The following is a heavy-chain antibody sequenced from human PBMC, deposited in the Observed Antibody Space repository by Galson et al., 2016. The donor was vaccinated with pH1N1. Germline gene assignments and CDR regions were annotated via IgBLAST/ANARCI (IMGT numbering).Heavy chain of an antibody. Sequence: SLRLSCAASASTFGMYWMNWVRQAPGKGLEWVANINQDGSQKYYVDSVKGRFTISRDNAKNSVYLQMNSLRVEDTAVYYCVRAIAAAASYWGQGALVTVSS. CDR2: INQDGSQK. CDR1: ASTFGMYW. CDR3: VRAIAAAASY. D-gene: IGHD6-13*01. V-gene: IGHV3-7*01. J-gene: IGHJ4*02.